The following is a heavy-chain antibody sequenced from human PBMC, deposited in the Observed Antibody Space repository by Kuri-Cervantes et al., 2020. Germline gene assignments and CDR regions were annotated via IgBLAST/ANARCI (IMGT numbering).Heavy chain of an antibody. D-gene: IGHD2-15*01. CDR3: ARVDCRGYTCYVPSHGFDI. V-gene: IGHV3-48*02. CDR1: GFTFSNYN. Sequence: GGSLRLSCAASGFTFSNYNMSWVRQAPGKGLEWVSYIRSSSSTIYYVDSVKGRFTISRDNAKNSLYLQMNSLRDEDTAVYYCARVDCRGYTCYVPSHGFDIWGQGTMVTVSS. CDR2: IRSSSSTI. J-gene: IGHJ3*02.